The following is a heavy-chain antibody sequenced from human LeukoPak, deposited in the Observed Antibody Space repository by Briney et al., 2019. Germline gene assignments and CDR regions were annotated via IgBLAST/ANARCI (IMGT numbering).Heavy chain of an antibody. D-gene: IGHD3-22*01. CDR2: IYYNGNT. Sequence: SETLSLTCTVSGGSIRGYYWSWVRQPPGKGREWIGYIYYNGNTNYNASLKSRVTISVDTSKNQFSLKLSSVTAADTAVYYCARHPDSSGYYFYFQHWGQGTLVTVSS. V-gene: IGHV4-59*08. CDR3: ARHPDSSGYYFYFQH. CDR1: GGSIRGYY. J-gene: IGHJ1*01.